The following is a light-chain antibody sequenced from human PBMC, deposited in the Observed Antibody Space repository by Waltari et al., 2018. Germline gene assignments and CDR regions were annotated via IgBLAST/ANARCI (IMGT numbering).Light chain of an antibody. V-gene: IGKV1-9*01. CDR3: QQLQSYPST. CDR2: AAS. J-gene: IGKJ2*01. CDR1: QGISRD. Sequence: IQLTQSPSSLAASGGDRVPITCRASQGISRDLAWYQQEPGKAPRLLIYAASTLQDGVQARFRGSGSGIDFTLTISSMQPEYFPPHHRQQLQSYPSTVGQGLKLEI.